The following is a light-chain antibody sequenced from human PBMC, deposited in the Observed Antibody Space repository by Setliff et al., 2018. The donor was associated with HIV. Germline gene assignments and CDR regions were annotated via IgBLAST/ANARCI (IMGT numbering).Light chain of an antibody. Sequence: ALTQPASVSGSPGQSVTISCTGTSSDVGRYDYVSWYQQHPGKAPKLMIYDVTNRPSGVSNRFSGSKSGNTASLTISGLQAGDEADYYCSSYTTSSTKNVFGTGTQLTVL. J-gene: IGLJ1*01. CDR1: SSDVGRYDY. CDR3: SSYTTSSTKNV. V-gene: IGLV2-14*03. CDR2: DVT.